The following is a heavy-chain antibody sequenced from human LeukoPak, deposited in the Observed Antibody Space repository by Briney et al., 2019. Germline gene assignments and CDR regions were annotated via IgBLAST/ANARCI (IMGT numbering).Heavy chain of an antibody. V-gene: IGHV6-1*01. CDR2: TYYRSKWYN. CDR3: ARDITGGFLFDY. J-gene: IGHJ4*02. D-gene: IGHD1-14*01. CDR1: GDSVSSNSAA. Sequence: SQTLSLTCAISGDSVSSNSAAWHWIRQSPSRDLQWLGRTYYRSKWYNDYAVSVKSRIIINPDPSKNQFSLQLNSVTPEDTAVYYCARDITGGFLFDYWGQGTLVTVSS.